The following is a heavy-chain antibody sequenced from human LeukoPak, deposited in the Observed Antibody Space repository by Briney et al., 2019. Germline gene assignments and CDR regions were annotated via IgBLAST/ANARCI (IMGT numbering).Heavy chain of an antibody. V-gene: IGHV3-23*01. CDR3: AKVRQLGEELYFDY. Sequence: PGGSLRLSCAASGFTFSSYAMSWVRQAPGKGLELVSAISGSGGSTYYADSVKGRFTISRDNSKNTLYLQMNSLRAEDTAVYYCAKVRQLGEELYFDYWGQGTLVTVSS. J-gene: IGHJ4*02. CDR1: GFTFSSYA. D-gene: IGHD3-16*01. CDR2: ISGSGGST.